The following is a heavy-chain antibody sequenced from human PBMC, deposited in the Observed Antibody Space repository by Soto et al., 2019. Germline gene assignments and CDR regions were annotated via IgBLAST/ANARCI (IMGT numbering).Heavy chain of an antibody. CDR1: GGPLSDYY. J-gene: IGHJ6*03. D-gene: IGHD3-3*01. CDR2: VYSSGST. V-gene: IGHV4-59*08. CDR3: ARLKRITIYEVVSAEFYMDV. Sequence: QVQLQESGPGLVRPSETLSLTCSVSGGPLSDYYWSWIRQPPGKGLEWIGYVYSSGSTNYNSSLESRATLSVDSSTNQFSLKLSSVTAADTAVYYCARLKRITIYEVVSAEFYMDVWGKGTTVTVSS.